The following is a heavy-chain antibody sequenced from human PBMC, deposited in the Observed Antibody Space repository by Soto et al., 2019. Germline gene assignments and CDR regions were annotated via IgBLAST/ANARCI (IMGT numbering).Heavy chain of an antibody. Sequence: QVHLVQSGAEVKKPGASVKVSCKGSGYTFTSYGITWVRQAPGQGLEGMGWIIAHTGNTDYAQKLQGRVTVTRDTSTSTAYMELRSLRSDDTAVYYCARGRYGDYWGQGALVTVSS. CDR3: ARGRYGDY. D-gene: IGHD1-1*01. V-gene: IGHV1-18*01. CDR2: IIAHTGNT. CDR1: GYTFTSYG. J-gene: IGHJ4*02.